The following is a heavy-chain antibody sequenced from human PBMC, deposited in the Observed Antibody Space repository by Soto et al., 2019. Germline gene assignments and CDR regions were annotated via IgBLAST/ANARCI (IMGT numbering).Heavy chain of an antibody. V-gene: IGHV4-59*08. CDR3: KRLGDADPFDY. J-gene: IGHJ4*02. CDR1: GGSMTGYH. Sequence: PSEILSLTCTVSGGSMTGYHWGWIRQPPGKGLEFIGYIYYRASPQYNAFFKSRVTISVDTSKSQFSLSLRSVTAADTAVYYCKRLGDADPFDYGGQGPLVT. CDR2: IYYRASP.